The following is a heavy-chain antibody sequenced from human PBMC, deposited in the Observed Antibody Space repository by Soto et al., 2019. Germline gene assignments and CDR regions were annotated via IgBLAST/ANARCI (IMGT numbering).Heavy chain of an antibody. V-gene: IGHV4-30-2*01. D-gene: IGHD3-3*01. CDR2: IYHSGST. CDR1: GGSISSGGYS. CDR3: ARVGFGVVIDY. J-gene: IGHJ4*02. Sequence: SETLSLTCAVSGGSISSGGYSWSWIRQPPGKGLEWIGNIYHSGSTYYNPSLKSRVTISVDRSKNQFSPKLSSVSAADTAVYYCARVGFGVVIDYWGQGTLVTVSS.